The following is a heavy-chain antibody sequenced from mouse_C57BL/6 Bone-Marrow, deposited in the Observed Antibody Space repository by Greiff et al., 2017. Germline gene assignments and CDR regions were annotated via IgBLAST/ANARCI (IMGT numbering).Heavy chain of an antibody. J-gene: IGHJ2*01. Sequence: VQLQQPGAELVKPGASVKMSCKASGYTFTSYWITWVKQRPGQGLEWIGDIYPGSGSTNYNEKFKSKATLTVDTSSSTAYMQLSSLTSEDSAVYYCARDYYGNFYVDYWGQGTTLTVSS. V-gene: IGHV1-55*01. CDR2: IYPGSGST. CDR1: GYTFTSYW. D-gene: IGHD2-1*01. CDR3: ARDYYGNFYVDY.